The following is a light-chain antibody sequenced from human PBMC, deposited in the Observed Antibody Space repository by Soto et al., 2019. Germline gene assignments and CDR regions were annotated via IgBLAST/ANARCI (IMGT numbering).Light chain of an antibody. CDR2: DVS. V-gene: IGLV2-11*01. CDR1: SSDVGDYNF. Sequence: QSVLTQPRSVSGSPGQSVTISCTGTSSDVGDYNFVSWYQQHPDKAPKLVIYDVSKRPSGVPDRFSGSKSGNTASLTISGLQADDEADYYCCSYAGSYTYVFGTGTKLTVL. CDR3: CSYAGSYTYV. J-gene: IGLJ1*01.